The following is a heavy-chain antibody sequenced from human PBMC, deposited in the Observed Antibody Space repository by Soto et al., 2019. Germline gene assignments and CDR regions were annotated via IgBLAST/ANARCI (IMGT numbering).Heavy chain of an antibody. V-gene: IGHV2-5*02. Sequence: QITLKESGPTLVKPTQILTLTCTFSGFSLSTRGVGVGWIRQPPGTARELLALVYWDDDIWYSPSLKSRLTITKDPYKNQVVLTMTNMDPVDTATSYCAHRPYGYKYYFTYWGQGTLVNVSS. CDR1: GFSLSTRGVG. D-gene: IGHD5-18*01. CDR2: VYWDDDI. CDR3: AHRPYGYKYYFTY. J-gene: IGHJ4*02.